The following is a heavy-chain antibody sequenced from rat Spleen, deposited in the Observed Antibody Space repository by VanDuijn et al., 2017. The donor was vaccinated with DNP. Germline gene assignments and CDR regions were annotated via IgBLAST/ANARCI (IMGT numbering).Heavy chain of an antibody. D-gene: IGHD1-3*01. J-gene: IGHJ2*01. V-gene: IGHV5-7*01. CDR2: ISYDGSST. CDR3: AKGDYGSY. Sequence: EVQLVESGGGLVQPGRSLKLSCAASGFTFSDYNMAWVRQAPKKGLEWVATISYDGSSTYYRDSVKGRFTISRDNAKSTLYLQMDSMRSEDTATYYCAKGDYGSYWGQGVMVTVSS. CDR1: GFTFSDYN.